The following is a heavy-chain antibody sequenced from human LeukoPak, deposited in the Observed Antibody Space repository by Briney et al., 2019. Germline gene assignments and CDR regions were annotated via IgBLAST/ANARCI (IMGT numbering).Heavy chain of an antibody. CDR2: ISVYNGNT. CDR3: ARGYCSSATCRHFDH. J-gene: IGHJ4*02. D-gene: IGHD2-2*01. Sequence: ASVKVSCKASGYAFTNYAISWVRQAPGQGLEWMGWISVYNGNTNYAQKLQGRVTMTADTSTTTAYMELKSLRYDDTAVYYCARGYCSSATCRHFDHWGQGALVTVSS. V-gene: IGHV1-18*01. CDR1: GYAFTNYA.